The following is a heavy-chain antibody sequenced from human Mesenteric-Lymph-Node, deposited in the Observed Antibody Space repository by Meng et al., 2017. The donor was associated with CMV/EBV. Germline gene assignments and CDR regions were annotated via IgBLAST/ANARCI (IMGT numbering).Heavy chain of an antibody. CDR1: GLTFSTYI. V-gene: IGHV3-30*09. J-gene: IGHJ4*02. CDR3: AREGASSGYFGYFDY. Sequence: GGSLRLSCVGSGLTFSTYIIHWVRQAPGKGLEWVAAVSSDGGSKYIADSVKGRFAISRDNSKNAVYLEVNSLTIEDTAVYYCAREGASSGYFGYFDYWGQGTLVTVSS. CDR2: VSSDGGSK. D-gene: IGHD3-22*01.